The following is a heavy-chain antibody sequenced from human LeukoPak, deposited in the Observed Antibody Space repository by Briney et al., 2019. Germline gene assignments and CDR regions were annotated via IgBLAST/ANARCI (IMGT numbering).Heavy chain of an antibody. V-gene: IGHV3-33*01. CDR1: GFTFSSYA. J-gene: IGHJ5*02. D-gene: IGHD1-14*01. Sequence: GGSLRLSCAASGFTFSSYAMHWVRQAPGKGLEWVAVIWYDGINKYYADSVKGRFTISRDNSKNTLYPQMNSLRAEDTAVYYCASRTVGFDPWGQGTLVTVSS. CDR2: IWYDGINK. CDR3: ASRTVGFDP.